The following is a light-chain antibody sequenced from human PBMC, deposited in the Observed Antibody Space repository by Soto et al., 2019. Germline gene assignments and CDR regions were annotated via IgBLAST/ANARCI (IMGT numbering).Light chain of an antibody. J-gene: IGLJ1*01. CDR3: SSYAGSNNLYV. Sequence: LTQPPSASGSPGQSVTISCTGTSSDVGGYNYVSWYQQHPGKAPKLMIYEVIKRPSGVPYRFSGSKSGNTASLTVSGLQAEDEADYYCSSYAGSNNLYVFGTGTKVTVL. CDR2: EVI. CDR1: SSDVGGYNY. V-gene: IGLV2-8*01.